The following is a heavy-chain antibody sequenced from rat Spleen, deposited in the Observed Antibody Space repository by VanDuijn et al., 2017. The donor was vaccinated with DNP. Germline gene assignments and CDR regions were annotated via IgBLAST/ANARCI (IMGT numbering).Heavy chain of an antibody. J-gene: IGHJ4*01. D-gene: IGHD5-1*01. Sequence: EVELVESGGGLVQPGRSMKLSCAASGFTFSNYGMAWVRQAPTKGLEWVASISGSASSTSYRDSVKGRFTISRDNAKSTLYLQMDSLRAEDTATYYCTTDFEVGAWGQGTSVTVSS. V-gene: IGHV5-19*01. CDR3: TTDFEVGA. CDR2: ISGSASST. CDR1: GFTFSNYG.